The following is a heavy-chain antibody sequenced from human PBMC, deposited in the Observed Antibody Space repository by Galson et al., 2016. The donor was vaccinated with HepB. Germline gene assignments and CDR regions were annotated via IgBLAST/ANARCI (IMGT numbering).Heavy chain of an antibody. CDR2: ISYDGSKI. J-gene: IGHJ4*02. D-gene: IGHD6-19*01. Sequence: SLRLSCAASGFTFSTYDMHWVRQAPRKGLEWVAVISYDGSKIYYADSVKGRFSITRDNSKNTLYLQMNSLRAEDTAVYYCAKDSHSSGWNYWGQGTLVTVSP. CDR3: AKDSHSSGWNY. V-gene: IGHV3-30*18. CDR1: GFTFSTYD.